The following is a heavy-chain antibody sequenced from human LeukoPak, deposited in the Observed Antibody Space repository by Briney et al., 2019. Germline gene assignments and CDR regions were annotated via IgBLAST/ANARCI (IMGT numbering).Heavy chain of an antibody. CDR3: AKVKSSLTLIGA. Sequence: LPGGSLRLSCAASGFLFSRCAMSWVRQAPGKGLEWVSSISGAGDIAHCAESAKGRFTISRDNSGNTLYVQMDSLRAEDTAVYYCAKVKSSLTLIGAWGQGTLVTVSS. CDR2: ISGAGDIA. V-gene: IGHV3-23*01. CDR1: GFLFSRCA. D-gene: IGHD2-8*01. J-gene: IGHJ5*02.